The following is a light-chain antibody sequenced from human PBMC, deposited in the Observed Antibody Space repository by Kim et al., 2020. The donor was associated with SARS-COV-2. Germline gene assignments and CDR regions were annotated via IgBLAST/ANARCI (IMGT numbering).Light chain of an antibody. CDR3: QQYGSSPPYT. Sequence: EIVLTQSPGTLSLSPGERATLSCRASQSVSSSYLAWYQQKPGQAPRLLIYVASSRATGIPDRFSGSGSGTDFTLTISRLEPEDFAVYYCQQYGSSPPYTCGHGTKLEI. V-gene: IGKV3-20*01. CDR1: QSVSSSY. CDR2: VAS. J-gene: IGKJ2*01.